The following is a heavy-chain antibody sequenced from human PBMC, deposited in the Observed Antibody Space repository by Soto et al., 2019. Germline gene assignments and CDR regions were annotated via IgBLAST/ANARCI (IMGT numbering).Heavy chain of an antibody. Sequence: QVQLVQSGAEVQKPGASVKVSCKASGYTFTSYYMHWVRQAPGQGLEWMGIINPSGVNTNYAQKFQGRVTMTRDTSTSPVYMDLSSLRSEDTAVYYCAREGGMVSSWRFDYWGQGTLVTVSS. D-gene: IGHD6-13*01. CDR1: GYTFTSYY. CDR3: AREGGMVSSWRFDY. J-gene: IGHJ4*02. V-gene: IGHV1-46*03. CDR2: INPSGVNT.